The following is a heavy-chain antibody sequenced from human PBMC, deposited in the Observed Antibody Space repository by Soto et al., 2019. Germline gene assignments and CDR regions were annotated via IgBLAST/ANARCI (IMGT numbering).Heavy chain of an antibody. CDR2: IDPSDSQT. Sequence: GESLKISCKGSGYSFAGYWITWVRQKPGKGLEWMGRIDPSDSQTYYSPSFRGHVTISATKSITTVFLQWSSLRASDTAMYYCARLYCSSTSCYPYYYYGMDVWGQGTTVTVS. D-gene: IGHD2-2*01. CDR3: ARLYCSSTSCYPYYYYGMDV. CDR1: GYSFAGYW. V-gene: IGHV5-10-1*01. J-gene: IGHJ6*02.